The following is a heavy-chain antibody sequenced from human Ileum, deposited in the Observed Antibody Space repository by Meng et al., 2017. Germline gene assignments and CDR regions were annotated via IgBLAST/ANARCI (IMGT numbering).Heavy chain of an antibody. D-gene: IGHD4-23*01. J-gene: IGHJ4*02. CDR3: AANSGKKMHS. CDR1: GDSISTTNW. CDR2: VYHSGLV. Sequence: QLQESGPGLVKPSGTLSLTCAVSGDSISTTNWWNWVRQPPGEGLEWIGEVYHSGLVNYNLSLKSRVTLSIDKSKNQFSLKLISVTAADTGVYYCAANSGKKMHSWGQGTLVTVSS. V-gene: IGHV4-4*02.